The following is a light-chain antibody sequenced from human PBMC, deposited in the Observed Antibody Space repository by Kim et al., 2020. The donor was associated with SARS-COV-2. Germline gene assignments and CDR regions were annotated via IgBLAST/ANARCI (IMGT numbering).Light chain of an antibody. Sequence: QTATLTGNGNSNNIGNQGAAWLQQHQGHPPKLLSYRNNNRPSGISERLSASRSGNTASLTITGLQPEDEADYYCSAWDSSLSAWVFGGGTQLTVL. CDR1: SNNIGNQG. J-gene: IGLJ3*02. CDR3: SAWDSSLSAWV. CDR2: RNN. V-gene: IGLV10-54*01.